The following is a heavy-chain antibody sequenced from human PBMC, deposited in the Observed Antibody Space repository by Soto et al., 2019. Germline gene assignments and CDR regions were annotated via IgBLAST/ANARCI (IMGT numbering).Heavy chain of an antibody. Sequence: VQLVESGGGVVQPGGSLTLSCAASGFTFSSYWMSWVRQAPGKGLEWVANINEDGGEEFYVDSVKGRFTISRDNAKNSLSLQLNSLRADDTAMYYCAKGGVSYAECESWGQGTLVTVSS. D-gene: IGHD3-16*01. V-gene: IGHV3-7*01. CDR2: INEDGGEE. CDR3: AKGGVSYAECES. CDR1: GFTFSSYW. J-gene: IGHJ5*02.